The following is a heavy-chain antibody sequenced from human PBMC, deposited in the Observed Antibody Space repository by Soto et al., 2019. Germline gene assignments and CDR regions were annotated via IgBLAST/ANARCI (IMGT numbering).Heavy chain of an antibody. J-gene: IGHJ6*03. D-gene: IGHD3-3*01. Sequence: ASVKVSCKASGGTFSSYAISWVRQAPGQGLEWMGGIIPIFGTANYAQKFQGRVTITADESTSTAYMELSSLRSEDTAVYYCARFGRFWSGYYTHSYYYYMDVWGKGTTVTVSS. CDR3: ARFGRFWSGYYTHSYYYYMDV. CDR1: GGTFSSYA. CDR2: IIPIFGTA. V-gene: IGHV1-69*13.